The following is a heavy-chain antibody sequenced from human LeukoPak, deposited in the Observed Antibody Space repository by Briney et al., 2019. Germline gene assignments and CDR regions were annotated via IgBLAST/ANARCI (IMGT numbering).Heavy chain of an antibody. Sequence: GGSLRLSCAASGFTFDNHWIYWVRQAPGKGLAWVSRINTDGSSTTYADSVKGRFTISRDNAYNTLYLQMNSLRADDTAVYFCARALAVAASGPLDIWGQGTMVTVSS. CDR1: GFTFDNHW. J-gene: IGHJ3*02. D-gene: IGHD6-19*01. CDR2: INTDGSST. CDR3: ARALAVAASGPLDI. V-gene: IGHV3-74*03.